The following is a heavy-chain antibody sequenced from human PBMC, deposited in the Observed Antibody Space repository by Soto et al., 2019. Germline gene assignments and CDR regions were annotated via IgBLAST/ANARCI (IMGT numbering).Heavy chain of an antibody. D-gene: IGHD3-16*02. CDR2: INHSGST. J-gene: IGHJ4*02. CDR1: GGSFSGYY. Sequence: QVQLQQWGAGLLKPSETLSLTCAVYGGSFSGYYWSWIRQPPGKGLEWIGEINHSGSTNYNPSLKSRVTISVDTSKNQFSLKLSSVTAADTAVYYCARRGFYDYVWGSYRYTGGFDYWGQGTLVTVSS. CDR3: ARRGFYDYVWGSYRYTGGFDY. V-gene: IGHV4-34*01.